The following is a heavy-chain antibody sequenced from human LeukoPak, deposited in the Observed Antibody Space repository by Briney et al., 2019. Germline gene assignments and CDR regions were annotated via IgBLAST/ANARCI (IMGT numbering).Heavy chain of an antibody. V-gene: IGHV3-48*03. J-gene: IGHJ3*02. CDR1: GFSLSTYE. CDR3: ARDLSSSTRAFDI. D-gene: IGHD2-15*01. CDR2: ISSSTSHT. Sequence: GGSLRLSCAASGFSLSTYEMTWVRQAPGKGLEWVSYISSSTSHTFYADSVKGRFTIFRDTAKNSLYLQMNILRGEDTAVYYCARDLSSSTRAFDIWGQGTMVAVS.